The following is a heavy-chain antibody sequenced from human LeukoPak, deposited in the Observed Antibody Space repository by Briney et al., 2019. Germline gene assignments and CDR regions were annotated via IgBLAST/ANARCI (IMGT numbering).Heavy chain of an antibody. Sequence: GGSLRLSCAASGFTFTSYWMHWVRQAPGKGLVWVSRVDGDGSTTTYADSVKGRFTISRDNAMNTLYLQMNSLRAEDTAVYYCARPQHGDLYAFDIWGQGTMVTASS. D-gene: IGHD4-17*01. J-gene: IGHJ3*02. CDR1: GFTFTSYW. V-gene: IGHV3-74*01. CDR3: ARPQHGDLYAFDI. CDR2: VDGDGSTT.